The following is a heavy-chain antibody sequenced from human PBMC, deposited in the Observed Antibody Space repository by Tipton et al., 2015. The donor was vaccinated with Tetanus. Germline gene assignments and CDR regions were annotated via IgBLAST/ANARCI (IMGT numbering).Heavy chain of an antibody. CDR2: IYYSGST. V-gene: IGHV4-31*03. J-gene: IGHJ4*02. Sequence: TLSLTCTVSGGSISSGAYYWSWIRQHPGKGLEWIGYIYYSGSTFYNPSLKSRATMSIDASKTHFSLKLTSVTAADTAVYYCARNHPPRGYPYGGFHSWGQGTLVTVSS. CDR1: GGSISSGAYY. D-gene: IGHD5-12*01. CDR3: ARNHPPRGYPYGGFHS.